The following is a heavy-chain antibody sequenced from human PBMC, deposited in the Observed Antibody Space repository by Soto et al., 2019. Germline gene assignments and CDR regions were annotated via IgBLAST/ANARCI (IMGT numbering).Heavy chain of an antibody. J-gene: IGHJ3*02. CDR1: GGSISSGDYY. Sequence: PSETLSLTCTVSGGSISSGDYYWSWIRQPPGKGLEWIGYIYYSGSTYYNPSLKSRVTISVDTSKNQFSLKLSSVTAADTAVYYCARDPGIVGATDAFDIWGQGTMVTVS. CDR3: ARDPGIVGATDAFDI. V-gene: IGHV4-30-4*01. D-gene: IGHD1-26*01. CDR2: IYYSGST.